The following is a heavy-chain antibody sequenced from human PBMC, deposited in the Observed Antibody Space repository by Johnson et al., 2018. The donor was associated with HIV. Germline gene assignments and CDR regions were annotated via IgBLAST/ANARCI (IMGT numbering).Heavy chain of an antibody. Sequence: QLVESGGGLVQPGRSLRVSCAASGFTFDDYAMHWVRQGPGKGLEWVSGISWNGGNIGYADSVKGRFTVSRDNAKNLLYLQMNSLREEATALYYCARDRTRYIVVVILDAFDIWGQGTMGTVSS. CDR3: ARDRTRYIVVVILDAFDI. J-gene: IGHJ3*02. D-gene: IGHD2-21*01. CDR2: ISWNGGNI. V-gene: IGHV3-9*01. CDR1: GFTFDDYA.